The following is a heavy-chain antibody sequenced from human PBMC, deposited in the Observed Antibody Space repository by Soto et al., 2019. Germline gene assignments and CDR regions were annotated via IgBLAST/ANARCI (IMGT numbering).Heavy chain of an antibody. D-gene: IGHD4-17*01. V-gene: IGHV4-31*03. CDR3: ARGVTYGDYVDKGDYYYYGMDV. Sequence: QVQLQESGPGLVKPSQTLSLTCTVSGGSISSGGYYWSWIRQHPGKGLEWIGYIYYSGSTYYNPSPQSRVTISVDTSKNQFSLKLSSVTAADTAVYYCARGVTYGDYVDKGDYYYYGMDVWGQGTTVTVSS. CDR1: GGSISSGGYY. CDR2: IYYSGST. J-gene: IGHJ6*02.